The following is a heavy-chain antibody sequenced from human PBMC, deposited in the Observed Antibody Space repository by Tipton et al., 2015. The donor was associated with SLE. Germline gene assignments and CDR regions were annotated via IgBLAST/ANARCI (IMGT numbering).Heavy chain of an antibody. CDR3: ARRSYFGFDY. CDR1: GGSISSSSYY. D-gene: IGHD1-26*01. J-gene: IGHJ4*02. V-gene: IGHV4-39*07. Sequence: GLVKPSETLSLTCTVSGGSISSSSYYWGWIRQPPGKGLEWIGRIYYSGSTYYNPSLKSRVTISVDTSKNQFSLKLSSVTAADTAVYYCARRSYFGFDYWGQGTLVTVSS. CDR2: IYYSGST.